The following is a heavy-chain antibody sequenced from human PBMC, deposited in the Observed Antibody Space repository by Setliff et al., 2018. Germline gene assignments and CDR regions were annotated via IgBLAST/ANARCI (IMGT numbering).Heavy chain of an antibody. CDR2: INLNSGGT. J-gene: IGHJ4*02. V-gene: IGHV1-2*02. D-gene: IGHD1-26*01. Sequence: ASVKVSCKTSGYTFTDHYMHWVRQAPGQGLEWMGWINLNSGGTNYAQKFQDRVTMTRDTSITTAYMGLSSLRSDDRAIYYCARGRIGSTWTGDYWGPGTLVTVSS. CDR3: ARGRIGSTWTGDY. CDR1: GYTFTDHY.